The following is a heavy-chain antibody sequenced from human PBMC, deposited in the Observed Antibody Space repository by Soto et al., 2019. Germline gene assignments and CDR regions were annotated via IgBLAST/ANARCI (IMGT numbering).Heavy chain of an antibody. J-gene: IGHJ4*02. D-gene: IGHD6-6*01. V-gene: IGHV4-59*01. CDR3: ARVGGLAARTFDY. CDR2: IYYSGST. Sequence: PSETLFLTCTVSGGSISDFYWSWIRQPPGKGLEWIGYIYYSGSTNYNPSLKSRVTISVDTSKNQFSLNLRSMSPADTAVYYCARVGGLAARTFDYWGQGTPVTVSS. CDR1: GGSISDFY.